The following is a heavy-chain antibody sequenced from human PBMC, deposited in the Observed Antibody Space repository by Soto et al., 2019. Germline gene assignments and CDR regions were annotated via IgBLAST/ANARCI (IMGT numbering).Heavy chain of an antibody. Sequence: SETLSLTCAVYGGSFSGYYWSWIRQPPGKGLEWIGEINHSGGSNYNPSLKSRVTISLDTSKNQFSLKLGSVTAADTAVYYCARGRWELRFDYWCQGTPLTVSS. CDR3: ARGRWELRFDY. CDR1: GGSFSGYY. J-gene: IGHJ4*02. D-gene: IGHD2-15*01. CDR2: INHSGGS. V-gene: IGHV4-34*01.